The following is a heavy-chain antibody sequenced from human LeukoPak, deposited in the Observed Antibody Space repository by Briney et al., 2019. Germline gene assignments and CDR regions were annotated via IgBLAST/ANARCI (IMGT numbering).Heavy chain of an antibody. CDR1: GGSISSSSYY. CDR3: ARHPPATYYYDSSGYYPFDY. V-gene: IGHV4-39*01. CDR2: IYYSGST. Sequence: SETLSLTCTVSGGSISSSSYYWGWIRQPPGKGLEWIGSIYYSGSTYYNPSLKSRVTISVDTSKNQFSLKLSSVTAADTAVYYCARHPPATYYYDSSGYYPFDYWGQGTLVTVSS. D-gene: IGHD3-22*01. J-gene: IGHJ4*02.